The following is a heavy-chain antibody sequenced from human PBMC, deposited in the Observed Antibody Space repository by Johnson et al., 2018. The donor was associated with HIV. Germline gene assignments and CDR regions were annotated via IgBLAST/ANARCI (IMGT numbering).Heavy chain of an antibody. D-gene: IGHD3-10*01. CDR3: ARAPEVRGIDAFDI. J-gene: IGHJ3*02. CDR2: IGTAGDT. V-gene: IGHV3-13*01. CDR1: GFIFSNYD. Sequence: VQLVESGGGVVQPGRSLRLSCAASGFIFSNYDMHWVRQPTGKGLEWVSGIGTAGDTYYADSVKGRFTISRGNAKNSLSLQMNILTAEDTAVYYCARAPEVRGIDAFDIWGQGTMVTVSS.